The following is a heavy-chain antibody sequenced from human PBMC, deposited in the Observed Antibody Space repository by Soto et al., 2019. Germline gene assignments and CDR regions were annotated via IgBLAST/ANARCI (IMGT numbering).Heavy chain of an antibody. CDR1: GYTFTNND. CDR2: MNPGSGDT. Sequence: ASVKVSCKASGYTFTNNDVTWVRQATGQGLEWMGWMNPGSGDTGYAQKFQGRVTMTRNISIAAAYMELSSLRSEDTAIYYCARMASFGSLNWFDPWGQGTLVTVSS. J-gene: IGHJ5*02. CDR3: ARMASFGSLNWFDP. V-gene: IGHV1-8*01. D-gene: IGHD5-18*01.